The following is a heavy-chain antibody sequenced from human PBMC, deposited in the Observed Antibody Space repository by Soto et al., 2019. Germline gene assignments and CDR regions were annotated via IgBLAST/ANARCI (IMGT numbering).Heavy chain of an antibody. J-gene: IGHJ6*02. CDR1: GGSISSGGYY. D-gene: IGHD6-6*01. V-gene: IGHV4-31*03. Sequence: SETLSLTCTVSGGSISSGGYYCSWLRPHPGKGLEWLGYIYYSVCTYYNPSLKSRVTISVDTSKNQFSLKLSSVTAADTAVYYCARDETQRSSPKDNYGMDVWGQGTTVTVSS. CDR3: ARDETQRSSPKDNYGMDV. CDR2: IYYSVCT.